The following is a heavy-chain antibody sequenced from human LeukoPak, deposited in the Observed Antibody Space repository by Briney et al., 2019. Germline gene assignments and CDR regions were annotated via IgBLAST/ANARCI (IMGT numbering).Heavy chain of an antibody. Sequence: PGGSLRLSCAASGFTFSSYRMNWVRQAPGKGLEWVSYISSSSSTIYYADSVKGRFTISRDNAKNSLYLQMNSLRAEDTAVYYCARASLYSGRQNFDYWGQGTLVTVSS. CDR3: ARASLYSGRQNFDY. CDR2: ISSSSSTI. D-gene: IGHD1-26*01. CDR1: GFTFSSYR. V-gene: IGHV3-48*01. J-gene: IGHJ4*02.